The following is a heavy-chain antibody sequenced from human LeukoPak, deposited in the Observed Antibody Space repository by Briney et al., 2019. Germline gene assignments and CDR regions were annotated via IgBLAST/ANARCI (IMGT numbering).Heavy chain of an antibody. D-gene: IGHD2-21*02. J-gene: IGHJ4*02. Sequence: SETLSLTCAVSGYSISSGYQWAWIRQPPGKGLEWIGYIFYSGNTNYNPSLKSRVTISVDTSKNQFSLKLTSVTAADTAVYYCARFPYCGGDCYFFNDYWGQGTLVTVSS. CDR3: ARFPYCGGDCYFFNDY. CDR1: GYSISSGYQ. CDR2: IFYSGNT. V-gene: IGHV4-61*01.